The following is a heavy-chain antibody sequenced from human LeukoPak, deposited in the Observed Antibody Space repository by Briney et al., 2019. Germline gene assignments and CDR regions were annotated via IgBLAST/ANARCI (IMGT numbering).Heavy chain of an antibody. Sequence: SETLSLTCTVSGGSISSGGYYWSWIRQPPGKGLEWIGYIYHSGSTYYNPSLKSRVTISVDRSKNQFSLKLSSVTAADTAVYYCAREGRENYWGQGTLVTVSS. CDR1: GGSISSGGYY. CDR3: AREGRENY. D-gene: IGHD5-24*01. CDR2: IYHSGST. V-gene: IGHV4-30-2*01. J-gene: IGHJ4*02.